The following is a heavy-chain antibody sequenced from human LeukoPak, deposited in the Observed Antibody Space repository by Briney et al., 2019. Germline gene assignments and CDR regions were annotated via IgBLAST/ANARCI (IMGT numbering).Heavy chain of an antibody. J-gene: IGHJ4*02. CDR2: ISTSGNT. Sequence: PGGSLRLSCAASGFTFSRYAMNWVRQAPGKGLEWVSLISTSGNTHYADSVEGRFTISRDSSKNTLYLQMNSLRAEDTAVYHCAKDLDSSGDYSYRYWGQGTLVTVSS. CDR3: AKDLDSSGDYSYRY. V-gene: IGHV3-23*01. CDR1: GFTFSRYA. D-gene: IGHD3-22*01.